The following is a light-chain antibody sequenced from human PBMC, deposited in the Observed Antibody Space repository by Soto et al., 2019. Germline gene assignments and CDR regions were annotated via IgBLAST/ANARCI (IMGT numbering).Light chain of an antibody. V-gene: IGLV2-8*01. Sequence: QSVLTQPPSASGSPGQSVTISSTGTSSDVGGYNYVSWYQQHPGKAPKLMIYEVSKRPSGVPDRFSGSKSGNTASLTVSGLQAEDEADYYCTSYAGSKGVFGTGTKVTVL. CDR3: TSYAGSKGV. CDR2: EVS. CDR1: SSDVGGYNY. J-gene: IGLJ1*01.